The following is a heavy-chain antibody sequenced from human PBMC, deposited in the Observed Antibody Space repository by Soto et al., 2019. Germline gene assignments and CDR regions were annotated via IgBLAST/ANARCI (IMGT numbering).Heavy chain of an antibody. D-gene: IGHD6-19*01. CDR1: GYTFNHYY. CDR3: ARDHTGSGWPPAALH. Sequence: QVQLVQSGAELKKPGASLMVSCKASGYTFNHYYIIWVRQAPGQGLEWMGWVSAWNAKTNYAEKFQGRVTMTTDTSTSTAYMEMRGLRSDDTAVYYCARDHTGSGWPPAALHWGQGTLVTVSS. J-gene: IGHJ4*02. V-gene: IGHV1-18*01. CDR2: VSAWNAKT.